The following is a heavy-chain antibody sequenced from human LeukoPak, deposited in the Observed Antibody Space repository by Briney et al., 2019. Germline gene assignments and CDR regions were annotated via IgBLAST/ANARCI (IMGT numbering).Heavy chain of an antibody. CDR1: GYTFTGYY. J-gene: IGHJ6*03. D-gene: IGHD2-2*01. CDR2: INPNSGGT. CDR3: AREDVVPAAKYYYYYMDV. Sequence: ASVKVSCKASGYTFTGYYMHWVRQAPGQGLEWMGWINPNSGGTNYAQKFQGRVTITRDTSISTAYMELSRLRSDDTAVYYCAREDVVPAAKYYYYYMDVWGKGTTVTVSS. V-gene: IGHV1-2*02.